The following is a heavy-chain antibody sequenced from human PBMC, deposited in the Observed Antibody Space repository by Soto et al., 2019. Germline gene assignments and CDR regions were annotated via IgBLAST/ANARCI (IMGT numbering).Heavy chain of an antibody. D-gene: IGHD4-17*01. Sequence: SETLSLTCTVSGGSISSYYWSWIRQPPGKGLEWIGYIYYSGSTNYNPSLKSRVTISVDTSKNQFSLKLSSVTAADTAVYYCARVLLRWQDNWFDRWGQGTLVTVSS. CDR2: IYYSGST. CDR1: GGSISSYY. V-gene: IGHV4-59*01. CDR3: ARVLLRWQDNWFDR. J-gene: IGHJ5*02.